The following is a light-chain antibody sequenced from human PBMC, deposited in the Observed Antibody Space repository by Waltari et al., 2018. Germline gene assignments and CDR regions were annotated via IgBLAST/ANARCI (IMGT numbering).Light chain of an antibody. CDR1: QSVTRS. CDR3: QHYVSLPAT. CDR2: GAS. V-gene: IGKV3-20*01. Sequence: EIVLTQSPGTLSLSPGERATLSCRASQSVTRSLAWYQQKPGQAPRLLIYGASSRATGIPDRFSGGRSGTDFSLTISRLEPEDFAMYYCQHYVSLPATFGQGTKVEIK. J-gene: IGKJ1*01.